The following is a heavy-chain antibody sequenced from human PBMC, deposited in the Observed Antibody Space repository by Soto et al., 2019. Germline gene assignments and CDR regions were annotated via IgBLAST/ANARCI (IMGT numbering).Heavy chain of an antibody. D-gene: IGHD3-10*01. CDR2: IYPGDSDT. V-gene: IGHV5-51*01. Sequence: GESLKISCKGSGYSFNSYWIGWVRQMPGRGLECMGIIYPGDSDTRYSPSFQGQVTISADKSISTAYLQWSSLKASDTAMYYCATANGSGSYPGTHPKYYYAMDAWGQGTTVTVSS. CDR3: ATANGSGSYPGTHPKYYYAMDA. CDR1: GYSFNSYW. J-gene: IGHJ6*02.